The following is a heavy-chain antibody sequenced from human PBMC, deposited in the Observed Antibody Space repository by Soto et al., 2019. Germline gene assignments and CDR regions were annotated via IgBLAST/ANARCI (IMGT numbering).Heavy chain of an antibody. CDR3: AREATVDGLYKWFEP. CDR2: IIPIFGTA. CDR1: GGTFSNYA. J-gene: IGHJ5*02. Sequence: QVHLVQSGAEVKKPGSSVKVSCKASGGTFSNYAVSWVRQAPGQGLEWMGGIIPIFGTANYAQKFQGRVTITADETMSTAYMELSSLRSEDTAVYYCAREATVDGLYKWFEPWGQGTLVTVSS. D-gene: IGHD4-4*01. V-gene: IGHV1-69*12.